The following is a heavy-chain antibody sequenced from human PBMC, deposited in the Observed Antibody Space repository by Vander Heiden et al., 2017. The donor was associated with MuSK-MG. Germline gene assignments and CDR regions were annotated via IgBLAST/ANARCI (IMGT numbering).Heavy chain of an antibody. D-gene: IGHD2-21*01. V-gene: IGHV3-23*05. J-gene: IGHJ3*02. Sequence: EVQLLESVGGLVQPGGSLRLSCAASGLALKRFAINWVRQATGKGLEWVSTISKRGTSTFYADSGKGRFTTSRDNYKNTVALQMRSLRAEDAASYYCAKVDQGFVSALDIWGQGTKVTVSA. CDR1: GLALKRFA. CDR2: ISKRGTST. CDR3: AKVDQGFVSALDI.